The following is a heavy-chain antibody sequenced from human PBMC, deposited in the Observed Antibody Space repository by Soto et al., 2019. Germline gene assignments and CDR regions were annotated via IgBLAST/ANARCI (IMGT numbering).Heavy chain of an antibody. CDR2: INSDGSST. Sequence: EVQLVESGGGLVQPGGSLRLSCAASGFTLRGYWMHWVRQAPGKGLVWVSRINSDGSSTSYADSVKGRFTISRDNAKNTLYLQMNSLRAEDTAVYDCAKDGRLGQFDYWGQGTLVTASS. CDR1: GFTLRGYW. V-gene: IGHV3-74*01. J-gene: IGHJ4*02. D-gene: IGHD1-1*01. CDR3: AKDGRLGQFDY.